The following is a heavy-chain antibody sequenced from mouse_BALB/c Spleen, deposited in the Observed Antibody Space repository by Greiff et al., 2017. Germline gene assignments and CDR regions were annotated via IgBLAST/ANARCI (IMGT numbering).Heavy chain of an antibody. V-gene: IGHV7-3*02. J-gene: IGHJ3*01. Sequence: EVQLQESGGGLVQPGGSLRLPCATSGFTFTAYYMSWVRQPPGKALEWLGFIRNKANGYTTEYSASVKGRFTISRDNSQSILYLQMNTLRAEDSATYYCATTSIYYGNYGFAYWGQGTLVTVSA. D-gene: IGHD2-1*01. CDR1: GFTFTAYY. CDR3: ATTSIYYGNYGFAY. CDR2: IRNKANGYTT.